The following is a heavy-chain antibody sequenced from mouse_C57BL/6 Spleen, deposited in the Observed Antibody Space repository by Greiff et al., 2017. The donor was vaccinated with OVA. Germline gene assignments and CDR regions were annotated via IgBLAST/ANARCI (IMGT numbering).Heavy chain of an antibody. Sequence: VQLQQPGAELVKPGASVKLSCKASGYPFTSYWMHWVKQRPGRGLEWIGRIDPNSGGTKYNEKFKCKATLTLDKPSSTAYMQLSSLTSEDSAVYYCARSGGSSHGWYFDVWGTGTTVTVSS. D-gene: IGHD1-1*01. J-gene: IGHJ1*03. CDR1: GYPFTSYW. CDR3: ARSGGSSHGWYFDV. V-gene: IGHV1-72*01. CDR2: IDPNSGGT.